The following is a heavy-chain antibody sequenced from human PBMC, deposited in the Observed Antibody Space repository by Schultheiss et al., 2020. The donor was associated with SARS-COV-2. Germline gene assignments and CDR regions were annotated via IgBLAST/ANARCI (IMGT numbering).Heavy chain of an antibody. CDR3: ARDRRYYDILTGYQDYGMDV. CDR2: ISSSGGTT. D-gene: IGHD3-9*01. J-gene: IGHJ6*02. V-gene: IGHV3-23*01. CDR1: GFTFSSYG. Sequence: GGSLRLSCAASGFTFSSYGMRWVRQAPGKGLEWVSVISSSGGTTYYADSVKGRFTMSRDNSKNTLYLQMNSLRAEDTAVYYCARDRRYYDILTGYQDYGMDVWGQGTTVTVSS.